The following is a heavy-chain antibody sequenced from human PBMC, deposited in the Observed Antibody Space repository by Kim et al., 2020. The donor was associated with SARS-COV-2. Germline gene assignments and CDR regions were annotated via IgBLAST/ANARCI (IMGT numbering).Heavy chain of an antibody. J-gene: IGHJ5*02. Sequence: GGSLRLSCAASGFTFSSYGMHWVRQAPGEGLEWVAAISYDGSNNYYADSVKGRFTIFRDNSKNTLYLQMNSLRAGDTALYYCARDGSGSYYGWFDPWGQGTLVTVSS. CDR1: GFTFSSYG. CDR2: ISYDGSNN. V-gene: IGHV3-33*05. D-gene: IGHD3-10*01. CDR3: ARDGSGSYYGWFDP.